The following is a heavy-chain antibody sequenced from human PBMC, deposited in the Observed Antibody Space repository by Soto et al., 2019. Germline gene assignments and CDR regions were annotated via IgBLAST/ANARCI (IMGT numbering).Heavy chain of an antibody. J-gene: IGHJ5*02. D-gene: IGHD3-10*01. Sequence: QVQLVQSGAEVKKPGASVKVSCKASGYSFTGLGISWVRQAPGQGLEWMGWINTYNGNTNYAQKFQGRVTMTTDTSTSTAYMELRSLRSDDTAVYYCARVEVLLWFGDLRSNWFDPWGQGILVIVSS. CDR3: ARVEVLLWFGDLRSNWFDP. V-gene: IGHV1-18*01. CDR2: INTYNGNT. CDR1: GYSFTGLG.